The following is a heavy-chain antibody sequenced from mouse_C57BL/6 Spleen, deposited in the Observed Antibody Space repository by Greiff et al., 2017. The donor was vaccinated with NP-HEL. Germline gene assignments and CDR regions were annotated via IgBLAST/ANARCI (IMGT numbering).Heavy chain of an antibody. CDR3: ARRSTDYFDY. CDR1: GFTFSSYG. V-gene: IGHV5-6*01. CDR2: ISSGGSYT. D-gene: IGHD5-1*01. J-gene: IGHJ2*01. Sequence: EVQLVESGGDLVKPGGSLKLSCAASGFTFSSYGMSWVRQTPDKRLEWVATISSGGSYTYYPDSVKGRFTISRDNAKNTLYLQMSSLKSEDTAMYYCARRSTDYFDYWGQGTTLTVSS.